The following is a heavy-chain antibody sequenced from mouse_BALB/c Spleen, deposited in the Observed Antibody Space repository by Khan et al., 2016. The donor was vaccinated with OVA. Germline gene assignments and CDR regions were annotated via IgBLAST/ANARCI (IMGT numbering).Heavy chain of an antibody. V-gene: IGHV1-4*01. Sequence: QVQLQQSGAELARPGASVKMSCKASGYTFTSYTMHWVKQRPGQGLEWIGYINPSSGYTNYNQKFKDKATLTADKPSSTAYMQLSSLTSEDSAVYYCTRKYGNYAAMDYWGQGTSVTVSS. CDR3: TRKYGNYAAMDY. CDR2: INPSSGYT. D-gene: IGHD2-10*02. J-gene: IGHJ4*01. CDR1: GYTFTSYT.